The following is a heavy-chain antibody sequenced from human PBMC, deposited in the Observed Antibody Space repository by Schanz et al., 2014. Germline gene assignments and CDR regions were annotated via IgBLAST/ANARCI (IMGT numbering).Heavy chain of an antibody. J-gene: IGHJ4*02. Sequence: QVQLVQSGAEVKKPGASVKVSCKASGYTFTSYGISWVRQAPGQGLEWMGWISAYNGNTKYPQKLQARVTMTTDTSASTDYMELRSLRSDDTAVYYGARDAADFYDILTEEDYWGQGTLVTVSS. V-gene: IGHV1-18*01. D-gene: IGHD3-9*01. CDR2: ISAYNGNT. CDR3: ARDAADFYDILTEEDY. CDR1: GYTFTSYG.